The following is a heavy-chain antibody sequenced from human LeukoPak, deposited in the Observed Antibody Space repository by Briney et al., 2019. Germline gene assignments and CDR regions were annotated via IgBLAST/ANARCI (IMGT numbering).Heavy chain of an antibody. CDR3: ARRYSSYDYDAFDI. Sequence: SSETLSLTCAVYGGSFSGYYWSWIRQPPGKGLEWIGEINHSGSTNYNPSLKSRVTISVDTSKNQFSLKLSSVTAADTAVYYCARRYSSYDYDAFDIWGQGTMVTVSS. D-gene: IGHD5-12*01. CDR2: INHSGST. J-gene: IGHJ3*02. CDR1: GGSFSGYY. V-gene: IGHV4-34*01.